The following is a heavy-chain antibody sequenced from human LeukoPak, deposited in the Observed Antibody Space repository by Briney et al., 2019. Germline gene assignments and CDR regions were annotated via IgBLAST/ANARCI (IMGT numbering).Heavy chain of an antibody. Sequence: PSETLSLTCTVSGGSFSSGNYFWSWIRQPAGKGLECIGRIHTSGSTNYDPSLNSRVTISVDTSNNQFSLKLSSVTAADTAVYYCATQDSSSWYFDSWGQGTLVTVSS. D-gene: IGHD6-13*01. CDR1: GGSFSSGNYF. CDR3: ATQDSSSWYFDS. CDR2: IHTSGST. V-gene: IGHV4-61*02. J-gene: IGHJ4*02.